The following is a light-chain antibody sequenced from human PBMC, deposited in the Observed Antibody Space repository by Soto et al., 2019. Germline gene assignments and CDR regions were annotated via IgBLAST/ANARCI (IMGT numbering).Light chain of an antibody. Sequence: IVLTQSPATLSLSPGERATLSCTASQHVTTTYIAWYQQKFGQAPRLLIYGASTRATGTPDRFTGGGFGTDFTLTISRVEPXDFAVYYCQQYDSSFTFGGGTKVEMK. CDR1: QHVTTTY. J-gene: IGKJ4*01. CDR2: GAS. V-gene: IGKV3-20*01. CDR3: QQYDSSFT.